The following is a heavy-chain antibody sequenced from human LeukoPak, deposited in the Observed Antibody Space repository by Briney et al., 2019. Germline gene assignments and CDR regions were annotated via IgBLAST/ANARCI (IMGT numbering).Heavy chain of an antibody. CDR3: ARDRIDIVVVPAAIFDP. CDR1: GFTFSSYS. CDR2: ISSSSSTI. Sequence: GGSLRLSCAASGFTFSSYSMNWVRQAPGKGLEWVSYISSSSSTIYYADSVKGRFTISRDNAKNSLYLQMNSLRAEDTAVYYCARDRIDIVVVPAAIFDPWGQGTLVTVSS. D-gene: IGHD2-2*01. J-gene: IGHJ5*02. V-gene: IGHV3-48*04.